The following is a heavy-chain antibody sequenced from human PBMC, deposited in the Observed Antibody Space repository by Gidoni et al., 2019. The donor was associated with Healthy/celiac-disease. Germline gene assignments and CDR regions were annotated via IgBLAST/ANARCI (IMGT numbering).Heavy chain of an antibody. J-gene: IGHJ6*02. Sequence: AMSWVRQAPGKGLEWVGFIRSKAYGGTTEYAASVKGRFTISRDDSKSIAYLQMNSLKTEDTAVYYCTRDLGYCSSTSCYDNLVSYYYYYGMDVWGQGTTVTVSS. CDR2: IRSKAYGGTT. CDR3: TRDLGYCSSTSCYDNLVSYYYYYGMDV. D-gene: IGHD2-2*01. V-gene: IGHV3-49*04. CDR1: A.